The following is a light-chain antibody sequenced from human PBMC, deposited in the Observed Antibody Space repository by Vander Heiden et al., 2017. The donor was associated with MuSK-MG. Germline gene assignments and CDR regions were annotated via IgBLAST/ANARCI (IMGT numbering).Light chain of an antibody. CDR2: GAS. J-gene: IGKJ5*01. V-gene: IGKV3-15*01. CDR1: QSVSSN. CDR3: QQNDNWPPIT. Sequence: EIVMTQSPATLSVSPGERATLSCRASQSVSSNLAWYQQKPGQAPRLFIYGASTRATGIPARFSGSGYGTEFTLTISSRQSEDFALYYCQQNDNWPPITFGQGTLMEIK.